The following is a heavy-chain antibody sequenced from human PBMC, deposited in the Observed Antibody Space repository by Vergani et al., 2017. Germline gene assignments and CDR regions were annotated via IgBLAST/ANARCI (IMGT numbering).Heavy chain of an antibody. J-gene: IGHJ4*02. CDR3: ARDRGGKNLKFDY. CDR2: INPNSGGT. D-gene: IGHD2-15*01. CDR1: GYTFTGYY. Sequence: VSCKASGYTFTGYYMHWVRQAPGQGLEWMGWINPNSGGTNYAQKFQGRVTMTRDTSISTAYMELSRLRSDDTAVYYCARDRGGKNLKFDYWGQGTLVTVSS. V-gene: IGHV1-2*02.